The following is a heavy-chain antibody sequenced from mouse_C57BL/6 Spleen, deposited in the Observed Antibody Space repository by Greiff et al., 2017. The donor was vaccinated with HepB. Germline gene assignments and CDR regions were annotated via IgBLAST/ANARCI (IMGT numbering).Heavy chain of an antibody. Sequence: QVQLQQPGAELVRPGSSVKLSCKASGYTFTSYWMHWVKQRPIQGLEWIGNIDPSDSETHYNQKFKDKATLTVDKSSSTAYMQLSSLTSEDSAVYYCARSRPPYYGSIYWYFDVWGTGTTVTVSS. D-gene: IGHD1-1*01. CDR3: ARSRPPYYGSIYWYFDV. V-gene: IGHV1-52*01. J-gene: IGHJ1*03. CDR2: IDPSDSET. CDR1: GYTFTSYW.